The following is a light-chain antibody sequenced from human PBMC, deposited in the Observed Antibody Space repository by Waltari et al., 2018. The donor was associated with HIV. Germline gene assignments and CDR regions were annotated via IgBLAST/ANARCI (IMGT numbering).Light chain of an antibody. CDR1: SSNIENDN. CDR2: KNF. J-gene: IGLJ1*01. Sequence: QSFLTQPPSASGTPGQTVTISCSGSSSNIENDNVSWYQQLPGMTPKLLIYKNFLRPSGVPDRFAASKSGTSASLTISGLRSADEADYYCVGWDSSLSAYVFGAGTKVAVL. CDR3: VGWDSSLSAYV. V-gene: IGLV1-47*01.